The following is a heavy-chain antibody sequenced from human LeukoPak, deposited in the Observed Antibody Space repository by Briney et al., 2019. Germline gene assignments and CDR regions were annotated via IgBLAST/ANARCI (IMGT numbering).Heavy chain of an antibody. CDR3: AIGQQLAYFDY. CDR2: VSGSGSST. Sequence: PGGCLRLSCAASGFTFSFYAMSWVRPAPGKGLEWVSGVSGSGSSTYYADSVKGRFTISRDNSKTTLYLQINSLRAEDTAVYYCAIGQQLAYFDYWGQGTLVTVSS. J-gene: IGHJ4*02. V-gene: IGHV3-23*01. CDR1: GFTFSFYA. D-gene: IGHD6-13*01.